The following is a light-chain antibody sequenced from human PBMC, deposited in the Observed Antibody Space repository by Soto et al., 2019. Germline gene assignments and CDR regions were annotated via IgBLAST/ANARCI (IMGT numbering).Light chain of an antibody. J-gene: IGKJ4*01. CDR1: QNIYSW. CDR2: KAS. CDR3: QQYSVFSLA. Sequence: DIQMTQSPSTLSASVGDRVTIACRASQNIYSWLAWYQQKPGKAPKLLIYKASTLETGVTSRFSGSGSGTEFTLTISSLQPDDFATYFCQQYSVFSLAFGGGTKVEMK. V-gene: IGKV1-5*03.